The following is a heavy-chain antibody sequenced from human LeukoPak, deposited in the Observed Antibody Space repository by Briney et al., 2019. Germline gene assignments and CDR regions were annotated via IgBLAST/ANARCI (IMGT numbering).Heavy chain of an antibody. CDR3: ARDQSTSYSSSYNFDY. CDR2: INPNSGGT. J-gene: IGHJ4*02. CDR1: GYTFTGYY. D-gene: IGHD6-6*01. V-gene: IGHV1-2*02. Sequence: ASVKVSCKGSGYTFTGYYMHWVRQAPGHGLEWMGWINPNSGGTNYAQKFQGRVTMTRDTSISTAYMELGRLTSDDTAVYYCARDQSTSYSSSYNFDYWGQGTLVTVSS.